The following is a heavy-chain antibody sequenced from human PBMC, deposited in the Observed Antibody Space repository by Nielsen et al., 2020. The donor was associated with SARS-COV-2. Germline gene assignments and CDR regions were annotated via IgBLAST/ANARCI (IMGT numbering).Heavy chain of an antibody. Sequence: SGPTLVNPTQTLTLPYTLSGFSLRPSGMCVSWIRQPPGKALQWLAPLDWDDDKYYSTPLKTRLTISKDTSKIQVVLTMTNMDPVDTATYYCARIRRSPGGFDYWGQGTLVTVSS. J-gene: IGHJ4*02. CDR1: GFSLRPSGMC. CDR3: ARIRRSPGGFDY. V-gene: IGHV2-70*01. D-gene: IGHD4-23*01. CDR2: LDWDDDK.